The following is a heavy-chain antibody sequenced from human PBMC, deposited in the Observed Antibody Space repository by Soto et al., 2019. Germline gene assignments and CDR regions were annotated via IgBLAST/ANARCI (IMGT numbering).Heavy chain of an antibody. J-gene: IGHJ6*02. D-gene: IGHD6-13*01. Sequence: SETLSLTCTVSGGSISSSSYYWGWIRQPPGKGLEWIGSIYYSGSTYYNPSLKSRVTISVDTSKNLFSLKLSSVTAADTAVYYCASERWYYYYYYGMDVWGQGTTVTVSS. CDR2: IYYSGST. V-gene: IGHV4-39*01. CDR1: GGSISSSSYY. CDR3: ASERWYYYYYYGMDV.